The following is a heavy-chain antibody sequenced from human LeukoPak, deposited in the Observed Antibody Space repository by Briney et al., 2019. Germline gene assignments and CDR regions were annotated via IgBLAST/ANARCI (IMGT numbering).Heavy chain of an antibody. CDR2: ISGCGGST. Sequence: GGSLRLSCAASGFTFSSYAMSWVRQAPGKGLEWVSAISGCGGSTYYADSVKGRFTISRDISENTLYLQMNSLRAEDTAVYYCANLDFTVTPFDYWGQGTLVTVSS. J-gene: IGHJ4*02. V-gene: IGHV3-23*01. CDR1: GFTFSSYA. CDR3: ANLDFTVTPFDY. D-gene: IGHD4-17*01.